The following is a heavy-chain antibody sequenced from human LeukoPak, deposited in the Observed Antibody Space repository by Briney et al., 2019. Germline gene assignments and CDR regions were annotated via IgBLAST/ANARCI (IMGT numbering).Heavy chain of an antibody. V-gene: IGHV1-8*01. J-gene: IGHJ4*02. CDR1: GYTFTSYD. D-gene: IGHD3-22*01. CDR3: VRESGGYYGGAFDY. Sequence: ASVKVSCKTSGYTFTSYDINWVRQATGQGLEWMGWMNPNSGKTGYAQKLQGRVTMTTDTSTSTAYMELRSLRSDDTAVYYCVRESGGYYGGAFDYWGQGTLVTVSS. CDR2: MNPNSGKT.